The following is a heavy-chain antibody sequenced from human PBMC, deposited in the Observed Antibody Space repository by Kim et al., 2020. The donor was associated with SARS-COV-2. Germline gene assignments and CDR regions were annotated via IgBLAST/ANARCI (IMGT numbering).Heavy chain of an antibody. V-gene: IGHV3-23*01. CDR1: GFTFSLYS. CDR2: ISGTDTNK. Sequence: GGSLRLSCAASGFTFSLYSMTWVRQAPGKGLEWVSGISGTDTNKYHVGSVRGRFTISRDNSKNTLYLQMNNLKVEDTALYFCAKNMYSSNWYVRGMDVWGRGTTVTVSS. CDR3: AKNMYSSNWYVRGMDV. D-gene: IGHD6-13*01. J-gene: IGHJ6*02.